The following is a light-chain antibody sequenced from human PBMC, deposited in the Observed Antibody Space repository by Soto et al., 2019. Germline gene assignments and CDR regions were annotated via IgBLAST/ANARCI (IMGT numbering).Light chain of an antibody. J-gene: IGLJ1*01. CDR2: HVS. CDR3: CSFTSSNTHG. Sequence: QSVLTQPPSASGSPGQSVTISCTGAGTDVGQYNYVSWYQQHPGKAPKLLIHHVSRRPSGVPARFSGSKSGNTASLTVSGLQTEDEADYYCCSFTSSNTHGFGTGTKVTVL. CDR1: GTDVGQYNY. V-gene: IGLV2-8*01.